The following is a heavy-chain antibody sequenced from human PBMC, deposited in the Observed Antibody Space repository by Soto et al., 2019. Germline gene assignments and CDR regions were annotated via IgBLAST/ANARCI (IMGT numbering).Heavy chain of an antibody. CDR3: ARDPFYFDSSDFPAIDS. Sequence: GGSLRLSCAASGLAFSSYGFHWVRQAPGKGLEWVAAIWFDGSKTYYGDSVKGRCTISRDNSKNTVNLQMSSLRAEDTAVYYCARDPFYFDSSDFPAIDSWGQGTLVTVSS. D-gene: IGHD3-22*01. J-gene: IGHJ4*02. CDR2: IWFDGSKT. V-gene: IGHV3-33*01. CDR1: GLAFSSYG.